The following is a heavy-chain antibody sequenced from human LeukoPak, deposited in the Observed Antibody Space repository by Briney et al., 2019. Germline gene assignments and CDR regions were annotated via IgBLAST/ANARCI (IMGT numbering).Heavy chain of an antibody. J-gene: IGHJ6*02. D-gene: IGHD5-18*01. CDR1: GFTFGDHA. CDR2: IRSKAYRGTT. Sequence: GGSLRLSCTGSGFTFGDHAMSWVRQAPGKGLEWVGFIRSKAYRGTTEYAASVKGRFSISRADTTSIAYMQMNSLKTEDTAVYYGARGPIQLWIHDAMDVWGQGTTVTVSS. CDR3: ARGPIQLWIHDAMDV. V-gene: IGHV3-49*04.